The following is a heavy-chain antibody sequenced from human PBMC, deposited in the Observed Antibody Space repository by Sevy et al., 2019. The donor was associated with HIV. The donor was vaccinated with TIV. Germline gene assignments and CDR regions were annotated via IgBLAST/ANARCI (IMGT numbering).Heavy chain of an antibody. Sequence: SETLSLTCTVSGGSISAYYWSWIRQPPGKPLEYIGYIYYTGSTNYNPSLKSRVTISVDTSKNQFSLKLNSVTAADPAVYFCAGAPPVRSGDDSLNWFDPWGQGTLVTVSS. CDR2: IYYTGST. CDR3: AGAPPVRSGDDSLNWFDP. D-gene: IGHD5-12*01. V-gene: IGHV4-59*01. CDR1: GGSISAYY. J-gene: IGHJ5*02.